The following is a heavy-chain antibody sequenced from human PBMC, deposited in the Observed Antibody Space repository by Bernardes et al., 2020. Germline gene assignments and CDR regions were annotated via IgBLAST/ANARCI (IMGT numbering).Heavy chain of an antibody. Sequence: GSLRLSCAASGFTFSSYAMHWVRQAPGKGLEWVAVISYDGSNKYYADSVKGRFTISRDNSKNTLYLQMNSLRAEDTAVYYCARSGNPYYYDSSGYYVWFDYWGQGTLVTVSS. CDR1: GFTFSSYA. CDR3: ARSGNPYYYDSSGYYVWFDY. CDR2: ISYDGSNK. D-gene: IGHD3-22*01. V-gene: IGHV3-30-3*01. J-gene: IGHJ4*02.